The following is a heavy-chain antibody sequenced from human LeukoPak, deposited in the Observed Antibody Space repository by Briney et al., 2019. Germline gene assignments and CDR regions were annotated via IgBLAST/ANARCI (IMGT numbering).Heavy chain of an antibody. V-gene: IGHV3-23*01. CDR3: AKGSSGYFADL. CDR1: GFIFNNYG. J-gene: IGHJ5*02. D-gene: IGHD3-22*01. Sequence: HPGGSLRLSCAASGFIFNNYGLTWVRQAPGKGLEWVSAISNDGGGTQYADFVEGRFTISRDNSKNTLFQQMSSLRAEDTALYYCAKGSSGYFADLWGQGTLVTVSS. CDR2: ISNDGGGT.